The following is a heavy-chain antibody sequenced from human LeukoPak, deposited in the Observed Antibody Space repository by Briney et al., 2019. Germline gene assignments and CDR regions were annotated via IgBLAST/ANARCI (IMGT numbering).Heavy chain of an antibody. CDR1: GFTFSDYY. CDR3: ARVGSLNYYDSSGYYSPYGMDV. CDR2: ISSSSSYT. V-gene: IGHV3-11*06. Sequence: PGGSLRLSCAASGFTFSDYYMSWIRQAPGKGLQWVSYISSSSSYTNYADSVEGRFTISRDNAKNSLYLQMNSLRAEDTAVYYCARVGSLNYYDSSGYYSPYGMDVWGQGTTVTVSS. D-gene: IGHD3-22*01. J-gene: IGHJ6*02.